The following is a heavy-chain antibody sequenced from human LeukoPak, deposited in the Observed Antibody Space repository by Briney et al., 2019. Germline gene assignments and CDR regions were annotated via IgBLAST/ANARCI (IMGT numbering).Heavy chain of an antibody. CDR3: ATAPYYYDTSDSAFDI. D-gene: IGHD3-22*01. J-gene: IGHJ3*02. Sequence: GASVKVSCKASGYTFTSYYMHWVRRAPGQGLEWMGLINPSGGSTSYAQKFQGRVTMTEDTSSDTAYMELSSLRSEDTAVYYCATAPYYYDTSDSAFDIWGQGTMVTVSS. CDR2: INPSGGST. CDR1: GYTFTSYY. V-gene: IGHV1-46*01.